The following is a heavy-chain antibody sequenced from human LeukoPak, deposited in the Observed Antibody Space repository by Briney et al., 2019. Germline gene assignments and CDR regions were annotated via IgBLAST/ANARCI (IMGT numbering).Heavy chain of an antibody. CDR1: GYSFTSYG. D-gene: IGHD3-10*01. CDR2: ISAYNGNT. J-gene: IGHJ4*02. V-gene: IGHV1-18*01. CDR3: ATDRGVVWFGELLHFDY. Sequence: ASVKVSCKSSGYSFTSYGISWVRQAPGQGLEWMGWISAYNGNTNYAQKLQGRVTMTTDTSTSTAYMELRSLRSDDTAVYYCATDRGVVWFGELLHFDYWGQGTLVTVSS.